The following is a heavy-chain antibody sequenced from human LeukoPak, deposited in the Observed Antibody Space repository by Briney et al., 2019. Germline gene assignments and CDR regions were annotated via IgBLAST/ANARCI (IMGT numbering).Heavy chain of an antibody. CDR1: GFTFSNFA. V-gene: IGHV3-21*01. CDR2: IFGSSST. CDR3: ARIGAGSSRDY. J-gene: IGHJ4*02. Sequence: GGSLRLSCAASGFTFSNFAMTWVCQDPGKGLEWVSSIFGSSSTYYADSLKGRFTISRDNAKNSLYLQMNSLRAEDTAVYYCARIGAGSSRDYWGQGTLVTVSS. D-gene: IGHD6-13*01.